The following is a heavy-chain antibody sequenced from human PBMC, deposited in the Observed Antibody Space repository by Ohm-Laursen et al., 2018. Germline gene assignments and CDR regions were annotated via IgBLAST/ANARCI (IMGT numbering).Heavy chain of an antibody. CDR1: GFTFIDYD. J-gene: IGHJ6*02. D-gene: IGHD6-19*01. V-gene: IGHV3-11*01. Sequence: GSLRLSCTASGFTFIDYDMSWIRQTPGKGLEWLSYITSGGGIIYSADSVKGRFTISRDNSKNTLYLQMNSLRAEDTAVYYCAKECRQWLYGYYGMDVWGQGTTVTVSS. CDR2: ITSGGGII. CDR3: AKECRQWLYGYYGMDV.